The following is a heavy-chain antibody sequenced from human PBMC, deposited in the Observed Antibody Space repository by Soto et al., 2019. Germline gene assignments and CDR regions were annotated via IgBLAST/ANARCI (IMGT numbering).Heavy chain of an antibody. CDR1: GFTFSSYA. CDR3: ARGSSTWPD. D-gene: IGHD6-13*01. CDR2: ISESGGTT. Sequence: EVQLLESGGGLVQPGGSLRLSCAASGFTFSSYAMSWVRQAPGKGPEWVSSISESGGTTYYADSVKGRFTISRDSSKNTLYLQMNSLRAEDTAIYYCARGSSTWPDWGQGTLVTVSS. J-gene: IGHJ4*02. V-gene: IGHV3-23*01.